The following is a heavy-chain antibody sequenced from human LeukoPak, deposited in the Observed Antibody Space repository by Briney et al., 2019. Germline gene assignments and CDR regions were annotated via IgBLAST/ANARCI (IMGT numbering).Heavy chain of an antibody. V-gene: IGHV3-23*01. CDR2: ISGSGGST. J-gene: IGHJ4*02. CDR1: GFTFSSYA. CDR3: ARGNSVAGTDISY. D-gene: IGHD6-19*01. Sequence: PGRSLRLSCAASGFTFSSYAMSWVRQAPGKGLEWVSVISGSGGSTYYADSVKGRFTISRDNAKNSLYLQMNSLRAEDTAVYYCARGNSVAGTDISYWGQGTLVTVSS.